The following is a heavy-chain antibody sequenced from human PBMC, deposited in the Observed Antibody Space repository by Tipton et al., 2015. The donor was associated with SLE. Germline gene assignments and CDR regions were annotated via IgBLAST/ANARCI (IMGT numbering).Heavy chain of an antibody. Sequence: GLVKPSETLSLNCTVSGGSLSGTDLYWSWIRQHPGKGLDWIGYISYSGSAFYNPSLRSRVTISVDTSKNQFSLKLSSVTAADTAVYYCASGAYGSGSNYFGGWFDPWGQGTLVTVSS. D-gene: IGHD3-10*01. V-gene: IGHV4-30-4*08. J-gene: IGHJ5*02. CDR3: ASGAYGSGSNYFGGWFDP. CDR1: GGSLSGTDLY. CDR2: ISYSGSA.